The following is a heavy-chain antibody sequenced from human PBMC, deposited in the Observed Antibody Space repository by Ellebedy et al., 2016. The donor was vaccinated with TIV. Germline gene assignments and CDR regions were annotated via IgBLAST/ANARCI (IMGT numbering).Heavy chain of an antibody. V-gene: IGHV3-21*01. CDR1: GFTFSTYS. CDR2: ISSSSTSI. CDR3: ARDQKATIPY. D-gene: IGHD5-24*01. J-gene: IGHJ4*02. Sequence: PGGSLRLSCAASGFTFSTYSMHRVRQAPGTGLEWVSSISSSSTSIYYADSVMGRFTISRDNAKDSLYLQMNSLRAEDTAVYYCARDQKATIPYWGQGTLVTVSS.